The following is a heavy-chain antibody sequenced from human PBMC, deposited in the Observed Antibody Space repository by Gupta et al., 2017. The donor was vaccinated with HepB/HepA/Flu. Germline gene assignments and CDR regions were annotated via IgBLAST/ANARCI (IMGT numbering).Heavy chain of an antibody. V-gene: IGHV1-69*01. CDR2: IIPIFGTA. Sequence: QVQLVQSGAEVKKPGSSVKVSCKASGGTFSSYAISWVRQAPGQGLEWMGGIIPIFGTANYAQKFQGRVTITADESTSTAYMELSSLRSEDTAVYYCATLTTSTTAMVNEVFDYWGQGTLVTVSS. CDR3: ATLTTSTTAMVNEVFDY. J-gene: IGHJ4*02. CDR1: GGTFSSYA. D-gene: IGHD5-18*01.